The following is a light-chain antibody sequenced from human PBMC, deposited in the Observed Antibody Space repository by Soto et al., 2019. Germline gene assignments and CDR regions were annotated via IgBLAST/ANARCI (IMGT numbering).Light chain of an antibody. CDR2: WAS. CDR3: QQYYSTPPT. V-gene: IGKV4-1*01. J-gene: IGKJ1*01. CDR1: QRVLYSSNNKNY. Sequence: DIVITQSPDSLAFSLGERATINCKSSQRVLYSSNNKNYLAWYQQKPGQPPKLLIYWASTRESGVPDRFSGSGSGTDFTLTISSLQAEDVAVYYCQQYYSTPPTFGQGTKVDI.